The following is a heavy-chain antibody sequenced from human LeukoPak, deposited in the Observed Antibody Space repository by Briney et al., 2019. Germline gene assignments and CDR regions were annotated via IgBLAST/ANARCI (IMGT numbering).Heavy chain of an antibody. CDR1: GFISSYA. V-gene: IGHV3-23*01. D-gene: IGHD1-26*01. CDR3: AKRAGRDRPGWDMDV. CDR2: ISGSGGST. Sequence: GGSLRLSCAASGFISSYAMNWVRQAPGKGLEWVSAISGSGGSTYYADSVKGRFTISRDNSKNTLYLQMNSLRAEDTAVYYCAKRAGRDRPGWDMDVWGQGTTVTVSS. J-gene: IGHJ6*02.